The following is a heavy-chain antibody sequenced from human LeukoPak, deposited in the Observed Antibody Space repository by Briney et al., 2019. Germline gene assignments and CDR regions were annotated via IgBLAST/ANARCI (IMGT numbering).Heavy chain of an antibody. Sequence: GGSLRLSCAASGFTFSSYAMSWVRQAPGKGLEWVSVISGSGDNTYYADSVKGRLTISRDNSKNTLYLQMDSLRAEDTAAYYCARTGGGFNWGSYFDYWGQGTLVTVSS. D-gene: IGHD7-27*01. CDR3: ARTGGGFNWGSYFDY. CDR1: GFTFSSYA. J-gene: IGHJ4*02. V-gene: IGHV3-23*01. CDR2: ISGSGDNT.